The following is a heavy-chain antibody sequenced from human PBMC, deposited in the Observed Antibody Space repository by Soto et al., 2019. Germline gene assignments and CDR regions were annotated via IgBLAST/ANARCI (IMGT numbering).Heavy chain of an antibody. CDR1: GGTFRRY. Sequence: QVQLVQSVAEVKKPGSSMKVSCKASGGTFRRYISWVRQAPGQGLEWMGGIIDMYGTVNYAQKFQGRVTITADEFTSPAYMELSRLQPDETGVYYCATNTSCYFPDWFQGTLVTVSS. J-gene: IGHJ4*02. CDR3: ATNTSCYFPD. CDR2: IIDMYGTV. D-gene: IGHD3-22*01. V-gene: IGHV1-69*01.